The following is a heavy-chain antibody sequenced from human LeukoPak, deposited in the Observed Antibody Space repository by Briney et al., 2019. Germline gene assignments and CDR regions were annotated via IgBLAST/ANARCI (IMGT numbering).Heavy chain of an antibody. D-gene: IGHD3-10*01. J-gene: IGHJ4*02. Sequence: TGGSLRLSCAASGSTFSSYWMSWVRQAPGKGLEWVANIKQDGSEKYYVDSVKGRFTISRDNAKNSLYLQMNSLRAEDTAVYYCARDWDYYGSGSYLGYWGQGTLVTVSS. CDR3: ARDWDYYGSGSYLGY. CDR1: GSTFSSYW. V-gene: IGHV3-7*01. CDR2: IKQDGSEK.